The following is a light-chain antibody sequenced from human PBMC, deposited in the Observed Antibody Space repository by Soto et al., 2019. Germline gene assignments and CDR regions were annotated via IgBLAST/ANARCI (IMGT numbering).Light chain of an antibody. CDR2: GAS. V-gene: IGKV3-15*01. CDR1: QSVNSN. Sequence: EIVMTQSPATLSVSPGERATLSCRASQSVNSNLAWYQQKPGQAPRLLIYGASSRATGIPARFSGSGSGTEFTLTITSLQSEDFAVYYCQQYNSWPRTFGGGTKV. CDR3: QQYNSWPRT. J-gene: IGKJ4*01.